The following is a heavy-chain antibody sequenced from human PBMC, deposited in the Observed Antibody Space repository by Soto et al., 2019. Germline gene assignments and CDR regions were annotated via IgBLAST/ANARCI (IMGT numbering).Heavy chain of an antibody. Sequence: QVQLVQSGAEVTKPGSSVKVSCKASGGTFSSYAISWVQQAPGQGLEWMGGIIPIFGTADYAQKFQGRVTITAADFTSTAYMELSSLRSEDTAVYYCARHLGGNHYYYGMDVWGQGTTVTVSS. CDR2: IIPIFGTA. D-gene: IGHD3-16*01. J-gene: IGHJ6*02. CDR3: ARHLGGNHYYYGMDV. V-gene: IGHV1-69*12. CDR1: GGTFSSYA.